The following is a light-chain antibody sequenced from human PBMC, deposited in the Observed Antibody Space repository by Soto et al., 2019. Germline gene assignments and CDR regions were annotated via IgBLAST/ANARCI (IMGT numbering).Light chain of an antibody. CDR3: STWDDSLNGVV. J-gene: IGLJ3*02. V-gene: IGLV1-44*01. CDR2: SNN. CDR1: TSNIGSNN. Sequence: QSVLTQPPSASGTPGQRVTISCSGSTSNIGSNNVNWYQQLPRTAPKLLIYSNNERPSGVPDRFSGSKSGTSASLATSGLQSEDEADYYCSTWDDSLNGVVFGGGTKLTVL.